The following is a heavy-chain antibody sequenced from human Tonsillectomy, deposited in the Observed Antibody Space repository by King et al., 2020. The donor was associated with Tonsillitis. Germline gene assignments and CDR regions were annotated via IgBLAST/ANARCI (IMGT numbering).Heavy chain of an antibody. V-gene: IGHV3-21*01. Sequence: VQLVESGGGLVKPGGFLRLSCAASGFTFSSYSMSWGRQAPGKGLELGSSINTGSSDMDYAAAVKGHFTISRDKAKKSLYLQLNSLRAEDTALYYCARVGTMVRGVSLWYFALWGRGTLVTVSS. CDR1: GFTFSSYS. D-gene: IGHD3-10*01. CDR3: ARVGTMVRGVSLWYFAL. J-gene: IGHJ2*01. CDR2: INTGSSDM.